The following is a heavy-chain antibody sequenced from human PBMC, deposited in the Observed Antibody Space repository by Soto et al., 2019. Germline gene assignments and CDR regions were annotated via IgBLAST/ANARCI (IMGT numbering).Heavy chain of an antibody. CDR2: TYYRSKWYN. D-gene: IGHD3-10*01. CDR3: ARATESTPLLWFGEPSVFDI. Sequence: PSQTLSLTCAISGDSVSSNSAAWNWIRQSPSRGLEWLGRTYYRSKWYNDYAVSVKSRITINPDTSKNQFSLQLNSVTPEDTAVYYCARATESTPLLWFGEPSVFDIPGQATRVTVAS. J-gene: IGHJ3*02. V-gene: IGHV6-1*01. CDR1: GDSVSSNSAA.